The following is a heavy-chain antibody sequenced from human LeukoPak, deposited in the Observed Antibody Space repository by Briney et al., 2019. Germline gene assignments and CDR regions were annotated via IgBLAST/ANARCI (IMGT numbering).Heavy chain of an antibody. Sequence: PGGSLRLSCAVSGFTFTDTYMTWIRQAPGKGLESLSYISPSGTDISYADSVKGRFTISRDNAKNSLYLQMNSLRAEDTAVYSCARGDYGDYWNYYYMDVWGKGTTVTVSS. D-gene: IGHD4-17*01. CDR3: ARGDYGDYWNYYYMDV. J-gene: IGHJ6*03. CDR2: ISPSGTDI. V-gene: IGHV3-11*04. CDR1: GFTFTDTY.